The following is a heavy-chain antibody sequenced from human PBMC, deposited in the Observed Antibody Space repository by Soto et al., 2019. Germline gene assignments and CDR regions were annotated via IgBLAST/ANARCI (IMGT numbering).Heavy chain of an antibody. CDR1: GFTFSSYW. J-gene: IGHJ5*02. V-gene: IGHV3-74*01. CDR2: INSDGSST. Sequence: SGGSLRLSCAASGFTFSSYWMHWVRQAPGKGLVWVSRINSDGSSTSYADSVKGRFTISRDNAKNTLYLQMNSLRAEDTAVYYCARIRSGSSRWFDPWGQGTLVTVSS. CDR3: ARIRSGSSRWFDP. D-gene: IGHD3-10*01.